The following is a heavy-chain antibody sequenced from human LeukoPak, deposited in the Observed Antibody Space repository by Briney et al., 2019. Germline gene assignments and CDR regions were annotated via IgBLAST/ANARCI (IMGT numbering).Heavy chain of an antibody. CDR1: GLTFSMPP. Sequence: GGSLRLSCAASGLTFSMPPMDWVRQAPGKGLEWVALIRYDGTNTYYADSVKVRFTISRDNSKNMLYLQMNSLRPEDTAVYYCAKHNPARGVFDNWGQGTLVTVSS. D-gene: IGHD3-10*01. CDR2: IRYDGTNT. V-gene: IGHV3-30*02. CDR3: AKHNPARGVFDN. J-gene: IGHJ4*02.